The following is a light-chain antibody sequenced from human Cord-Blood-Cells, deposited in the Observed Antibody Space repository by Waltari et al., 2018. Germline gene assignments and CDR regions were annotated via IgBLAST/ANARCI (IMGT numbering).Light chain of an antibody. Sequence: SSELSLAPALSVDFGQTVRIPCDAARLRSCYAIWYQQKPGQAPVLVIYGKNNRPSGIPDRFSGSSSGNTASLTITGAQAEDEADYYCNSRDSSGSMVFGGGTKLTVL. CDR2: GKN. V-gene: IGLV3-19*01. CDR3: NSRDSSGSMV. CDR1: RLRSCY. J-gene: IGLJ3*02.